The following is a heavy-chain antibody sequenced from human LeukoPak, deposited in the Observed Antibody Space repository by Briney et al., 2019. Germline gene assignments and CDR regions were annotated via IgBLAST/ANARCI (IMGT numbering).Heavy chain of an antibody. J-gene: IGHJ4*02. CDR2: ISSSSSYI. CDR1: GFTFSSYS. D-gene: IGHD6-19*01. V-gene: IGHV3-21*01. Sequence: PGGSLRLSCAASGFTFSSYSMNWVRQAPGKGLEWVSSISSSSSYIYYADSVKGRFTISRDNAKSSLYLQMNSLRVEDTAVYYCARQVAGVNDYWGQGTLVTVSS. CDR3: ARQVAGVNDY.